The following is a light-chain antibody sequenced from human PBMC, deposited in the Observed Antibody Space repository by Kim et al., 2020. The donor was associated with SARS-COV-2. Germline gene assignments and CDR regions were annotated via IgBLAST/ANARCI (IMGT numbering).Light chain of an antibody. CDR3: TSYAGSNNLDV. V-gene: IGLV2-8*01. CDR1: SSDIGAYKY. Sequence: QSLTIACTATSSDIGAYKYVSWYQQHPGKAPKLMIYEVNRRPSGVPDRFSGSKSGNTASLTVSGLQAEDEADYYCTSYAGSNNLDVFGTGTKVTVL. J-gene: IGLJ1*01. CDR2: EVN.